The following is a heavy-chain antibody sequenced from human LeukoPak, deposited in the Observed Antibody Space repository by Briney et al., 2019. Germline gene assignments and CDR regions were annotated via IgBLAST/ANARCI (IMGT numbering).Heavy chain of an antibody. CDR1: GGSISSYY. Sequence: SETLSLTCTVSGGSISSYYWSWIRQPPGKGLEWIGYIYYSGSTNYNPSLKSRVTISVDTSKNQFSLKLSSVTAADTAVYYCARESLWFGELRWFDPWGQGTLVTVSS. D-gene: IGHD3-10*01. CDR3: ARESLWFGELRWFDP. J-gene: IGHJ5*02. V-gene: IGHV4-59*01. CDR2: IYYSGST.